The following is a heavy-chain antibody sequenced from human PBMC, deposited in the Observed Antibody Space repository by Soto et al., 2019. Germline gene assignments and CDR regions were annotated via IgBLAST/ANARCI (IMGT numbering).Heavy chain of an antibody. CDR1: GFTFSSYA. V-gene: IGHV3-30-3*01. Sequence: PGGSLRLSCAASGFTFSSYAIHWVRQAPGKGLEWVAVISYDGSNKYYADSVKGRFTISRDNSKNTLYLQVNSLRAEDTAVYYWARDDGNNGFFFDYRGRRPLVTVSS. D-gene: IGHD3-3*01. J-gene: IGHJ4*02. CDR3: ARDDGNNGFFFDY. CDR2: ISYDGSNK.